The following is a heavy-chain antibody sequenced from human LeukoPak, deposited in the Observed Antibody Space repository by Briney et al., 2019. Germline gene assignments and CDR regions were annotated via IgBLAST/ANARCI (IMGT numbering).Heavy chain of an antibody. CDR3: VIQAEHGIRYFDWLLQSGGVPLDY. V-gene: IGHV4-38-2*02. J-gene: IGHJ4*02. CDR1: GYSISSGYY. D-gene: IGHD3-9*01. CDR2: IYHSGST. Sequence: PSETLSLTCTVSGYSISSGYYWGWIRQPPGKGLEWIGSIYHSGSTYYNPSLKSRVTISVDTCKNQFSLKLSSVTAADTAVYYCVIQAEHGIRYFDWLLQSGGVPLDYWGQGTLVTVSS.